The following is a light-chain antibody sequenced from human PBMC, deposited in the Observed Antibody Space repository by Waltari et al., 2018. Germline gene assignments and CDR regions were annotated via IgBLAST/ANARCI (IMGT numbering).Light chain of an antibody. J-gene: IGLJ3*02. CDR1: RSDVGGYRY. Sequence: QSALSQPASVSGSPGQSITISCTGTRSDVGGYRYVSWYQQHPGRAPKLMIYDVNNRPSGISSRFSGSKSGNTASLTISGLQAEDEAIYYCSSYTFNTLLFGGGTKLTVL. V-gene: IGLV2-14*03. CDR2: DVN. CDR3: SSYTFNTLL.